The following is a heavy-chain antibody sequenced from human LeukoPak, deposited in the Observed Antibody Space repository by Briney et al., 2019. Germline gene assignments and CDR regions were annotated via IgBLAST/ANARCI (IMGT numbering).Heavy chain of an antibody. J-gene: IGHJ6*02. Sequence: SQTLSLTCTVSGGSISSGDYYWSWIRQPPGKGLEWIGYIYYSGSTYYNPSLKSRVTISVDTSKNQFSLKLSSVTAADTAVYYCARHFTGPGTYTPYFGMDVWGQGTTVTVSS. CDR1: GGSISSGDYY. V-gene: IGHV4-30-4*01. CDR2: IYYSGST. CDR3: ARHFTGPGTYTPYFGMDV. D-gene: IGHD3-3*02.